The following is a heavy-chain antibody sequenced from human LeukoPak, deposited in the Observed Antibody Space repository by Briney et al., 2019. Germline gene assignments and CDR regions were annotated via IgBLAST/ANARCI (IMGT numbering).Heavy chain of an antibody. Sequence: ASVKVSCKASGYTFTSYYMHWVRQAPGQGLEWMGIINPSGGSTSYAQRFQGRVTMTRDTSTSTVYMELSSLRSEDTAVYYCARGLGLSGILPAATTFDYWGQGTLVTVSS. CDR1: GYTFTSYY. D-gene: IGHD2-2*01. J-gene: IGHJ4*02. CDR2: INPSGGST. CDR3: ARGLGLSGILPAATTFDY. V-gene: IGHV1-46*01.